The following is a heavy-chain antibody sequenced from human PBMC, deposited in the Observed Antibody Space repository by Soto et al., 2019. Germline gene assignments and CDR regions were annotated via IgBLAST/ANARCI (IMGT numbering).Heavy chain of an antibody. J-gene: IGHJ4*02. V-gene: IGHV3-23*01. CDR2: ISGSGGST. Sequence: EVQLLESGGGLVQPGGSLRLSCAAAGFTFSIYAMSWVRQAPAKGLEWVSAISGSGGSTYYADSVKGRFTISRDNSKNTLYLQMNNLRADATAVYYCAKATRGGAATLIRDYWGQGTLVTVSS. D-gene: IGHD6-13*01. CDR1: GFTFSIYA. CDR3: AKATRGGAATLIRDY.